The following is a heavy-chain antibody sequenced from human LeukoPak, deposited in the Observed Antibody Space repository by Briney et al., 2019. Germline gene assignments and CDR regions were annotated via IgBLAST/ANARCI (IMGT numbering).Heavy chain of an antibody. CDR2: ISSSSSYI. V-gene: IGHV3-21*01. J-gene: IGHJ4*02. CDR3: ARDVDIVATIVADY. CDR1: GFTFSSYS. D-gene: IGHD5-12*01. Sequence: GGSLRLSCAASGFTFSSYSMNWVRQAPGKGLEWVSSISSSSSYIYYADSVKGRFTISRGNAKNSLYLQMNSLRAEDTAVYYCARDVDIVATIVADYWGQGTLVTVSS.